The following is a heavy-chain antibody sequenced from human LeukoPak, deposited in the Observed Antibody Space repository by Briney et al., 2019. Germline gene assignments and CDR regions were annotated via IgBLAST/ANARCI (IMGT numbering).Heavy chain of an antibody. V-gene: IGHV4-30-2*01. D-gene: IGHD6-13*01. CDR3: ARERAAGPTFDY. CDR2: IYHSGST. J-gene: IGHJ4*02. CDR1: GGSISSGGYY. Sequence: PSETLSLTCTVSGGSISSGGYYWSWIRQPPGKGLEWIGYIYHSGSTYYNPSLKSRVTISVDRSKNQFSLKLSSVTAADTAVYYCARERAAGPTFDYWGQGTLVTVSS.